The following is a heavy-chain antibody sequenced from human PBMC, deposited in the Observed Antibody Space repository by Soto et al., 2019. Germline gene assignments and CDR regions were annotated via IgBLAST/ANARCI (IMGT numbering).Heavy chain of an antibody. CDR2: ISSSSSYI. J-gene: IGHJ6*02. CDR3: ARDGYYDFWSGNRYGMDV. V-gene: IGHV3-21*01. CDR1: GFTFSSYS. Sequence: GGSLRLSCAASGFTFSSYSMNCVRQAPGKGLEWVSSISSSSSYIYYADSVKGRFTISRDNAKNSLYLQMNSLRAEDTAVYYCARDGYYDFWSGNRYGMDVWGQGTTVTVSS. D-gene: IGHD3-3*01.